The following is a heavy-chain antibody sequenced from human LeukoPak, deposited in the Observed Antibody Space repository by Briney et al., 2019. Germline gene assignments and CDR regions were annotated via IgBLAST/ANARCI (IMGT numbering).Heavy chain of an antibody. CDR3: ARERNYYDSSGPNAFDI. V-gene: IGHV1-2*02. CDR2: INPNNDGA. CDR1: GYSFTAYY. J-gene: IGHJ3*02. D-gene: IGHD3-22*01. Sequence: ASVKVSCKASGYSFTAYYIHWVRQAPGQGLEWMGWINPNNDGANYAQKFRGRVTMTSDTSISTAYLDLSRLTSDDTAVYYCARERNYYDSSGPNAFDIWGQGTMVTVSS.